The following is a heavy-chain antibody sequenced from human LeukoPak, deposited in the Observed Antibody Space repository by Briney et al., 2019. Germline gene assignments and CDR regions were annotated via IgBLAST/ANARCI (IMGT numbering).Heavy chain of an antibody. CDR3: TTLGYCSSISCRRKYYFDY. CDR2: IKSKTDGGTT. CDR1: GFTFSNAW. J-gene: IGHJ4*02. Sequence: GGSLRLACAASGFTFSNAWMSWVRQAPGKGLEWVGRIKSKTDGGTTDYAAPVKGRFTISRDDSKNTLYLQMNSLKTEDTAVYYCTTLGYCSSISCRRKYYFDYWGQGTLVTVSS. V-gene: IGHV3-15*01. D-gene: IGHD2-2*01.